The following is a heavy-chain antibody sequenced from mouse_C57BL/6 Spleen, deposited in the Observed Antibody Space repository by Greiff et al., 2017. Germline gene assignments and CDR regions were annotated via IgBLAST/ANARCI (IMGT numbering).Heavy chain of an antibody. CDR1: GYSFTDYN. V-gene: IGHV1-39*01. CDR3: ARLDTAVYYFDY. CDR2: INPNYGTT. Sequence: VQLKESGPELVKPGASVKISCKASGYSFTDYNMNWVKQSNGKSLEWIGVINPNYGTTSYNQKFKGKATLTVDKSSSTAYMQLNSLTSEDSAVYYCARLDTAVYYFDYWGQGTTLTVSS. J-gene: IGHJ2*01.